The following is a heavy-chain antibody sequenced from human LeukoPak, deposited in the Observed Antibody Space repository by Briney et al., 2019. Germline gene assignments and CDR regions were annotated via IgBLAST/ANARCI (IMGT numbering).Heavy chain of an antibody. D-gene: IGHD3-9*01. CDR1: GYTFTSYD. Sequence: GASVKVSCKASGYTFTSYDINWVRQATGQGLEWMGWMNPNSGNIGYAQKFQGRVTMTRNTSISTAYMELSSLKSEDPAVYYCARRGIGDYDILTGYYRIYYYYYMDVWGKGTTVTVSS. CDR3: ARRGIGDYDILTGYYRIYYYYYMDV. V-gene: IGHV1-8*01. CDR2: MNPNSGNI. J-gene: IGHJ6*03.